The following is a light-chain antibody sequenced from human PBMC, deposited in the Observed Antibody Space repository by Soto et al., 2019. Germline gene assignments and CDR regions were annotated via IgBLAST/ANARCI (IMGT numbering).Light chain of an antibody. CDR1: QSVRRY. J-gene: IGKJ5*01. CDR3: QQRSNWPSIT. CDR2: DAS. Sequence: ESVLTQSPATLSLSPGDRASLSCRASQSVRRYLAWYQQKPGQAPRLLIYDASNRATGIPARFSGSGSGTDFTLTISSLEPEDFAVYYCQQRSNWPSITFGQGTRLEIK. V-gene: IGKV3-11*01.